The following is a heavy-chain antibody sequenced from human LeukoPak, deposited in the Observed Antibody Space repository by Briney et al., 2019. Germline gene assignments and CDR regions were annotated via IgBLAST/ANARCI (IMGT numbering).Heavy chain of an antibody. CDR3: ARGVRGYSYGSRFDY. CDR1: GFTFTSYG. Sequence: GTSLRLSCAASGFTFTSYGLHWVRRPPGKGLEWVAVVYSDGSNKYYADSVRGRFTISRDNSKNTASLQMNSLRDEDTAVYYCARGVRGYSYGSRFDYWGQGTLVTVSS. D-gene: IGHD5-18*01. CDR2: VYSDGSNK. V-gene: IGHV3-33*01. J-gene: IGHJ4*02.